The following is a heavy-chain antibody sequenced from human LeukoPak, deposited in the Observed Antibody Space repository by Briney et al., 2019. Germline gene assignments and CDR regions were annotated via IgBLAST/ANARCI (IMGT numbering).Heavy chain of an antibody. Sequence: AGSVKVSCTASGYTFTDYNIHLVRHAPGQGLERMGWINPNSGGTNYAQKLQGRVTMTRDTSISTAYMELSRLRSDDTAVYYCARLALSVAYGDYYDSSGYYRDRHFDYWGQGTLVTVSS. CDR1: GYTFTDYN. CDR2: INPNSGGT. V-gene: IGHV1-2*02. D-gene: IGHD3-22*01. CDR3: ARLALSVAYGDYYDSSGYYRDRHFDY. J-gene: IGHJ4*02.